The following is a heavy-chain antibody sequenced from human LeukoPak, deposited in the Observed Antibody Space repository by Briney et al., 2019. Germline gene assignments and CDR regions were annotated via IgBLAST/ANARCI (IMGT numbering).Heavy chain of an antibody. CDR1: GVTLRNYA. CDR3: AKDMDCSSTGCYVFAT. J-gene: IGHJ5*02. CDR2: ISGDGEST. D-gene: IGHD2-2*01. Sequence: GGSLKLSCAASGVTLRNYAMTWIRQAPGKGLQWVPVISGDGESTYYADSWRGRFTLSRDNSKNTMYLQMNNLRAEDTAVYYCAKDMDCSSTGCYVFATWGQGTLVTVSS. V-gene: IGHV3-23*01.